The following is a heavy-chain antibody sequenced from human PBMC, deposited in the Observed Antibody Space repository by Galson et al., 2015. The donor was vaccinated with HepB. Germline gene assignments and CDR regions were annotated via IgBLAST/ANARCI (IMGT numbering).Heavy chain of an antibody. J-gene: IGHJ5*02. CDR1: GYTFTSYG. CDR2: ISAYNGNT. Sequence: SVKVSCKASGYTFTSYGISWVRQAPGQGLEWMGWISAYNGNTNYAQKLQGRVTMTTDTSTSTAYMELRSLRSDDTAVYYCARDCLRFLERPEIWFDPWGQGTLVTVSS. D-gene: IGHD3-3*01. V-gene: IGHV1-18*04. CDR3: ARDCLRFLERPEIWFDP.